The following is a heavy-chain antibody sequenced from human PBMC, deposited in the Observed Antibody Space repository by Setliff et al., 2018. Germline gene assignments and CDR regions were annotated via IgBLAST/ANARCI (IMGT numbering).Heavy chain of an antibody. CDR2: IYYSGST. D-gene: IGHD6-13*01. Sequence: PSETLSLTCSVSGDSIGRGGYYXXWIRQQPGKGLEWIASIYYSGSTYYNPSLTSRLRVSMDSSKNQFYLDLSSVTAAATAVYYCAKNTHPTYSSSFDYWGQGTLVTVSS. CDR3: AKNTHPTYSSSFDY. CDR1: GDSIGRGGYY. V-gene: IGHV4-31*03. J-gene: IGHJ4*02.